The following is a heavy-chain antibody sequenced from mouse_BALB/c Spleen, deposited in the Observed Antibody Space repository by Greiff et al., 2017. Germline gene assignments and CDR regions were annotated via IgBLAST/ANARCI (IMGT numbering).Heavy chain of an antibody. CDR1: GYTFTSYW. CDR3: TMGLGDY. J-gene: IGHJ2*01. CDR2: IYPGSGST. Sequence: LQQPGSELVRPGASVKLSCKASGYTFTSYWMHWVKQRHGQGLEWIGNIYPGSGSTNYAEKFKSKGTLTVDTSSSTAYMHLSSLTSEDSAVYYCTMGLGDYWGQGTTLTVSS. D-gene: IGHD4-1*01. V-gene: IGHV1S22*01.